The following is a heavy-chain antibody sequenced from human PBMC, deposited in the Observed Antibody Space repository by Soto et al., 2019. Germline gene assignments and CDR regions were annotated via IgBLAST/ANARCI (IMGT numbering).Heavy chain of an antibody. D-gene: IGHD4-4*01. J-gene: IGHJ6*03. CDR1: GGSISSYY. V-gene: IGHV4-59*08. Sequence: SETLSLTCTVSGGSISSYYWSWIRQPPGKGLEWIGYIYYSGSTNYNPSLKSRVTISVDTSKNQFSLKLSSVTAADTAVYYCARQWTYSNYEEDYYYYMDVWGKGTTVTVSS. CDR2: IYYSGST. CDR3: ARQWTYSNYEEDYYYYMDV.